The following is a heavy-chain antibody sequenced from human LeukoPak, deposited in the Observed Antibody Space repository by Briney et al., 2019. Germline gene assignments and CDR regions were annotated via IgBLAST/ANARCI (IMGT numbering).Heavy chain of an antibody. CDR2: ISSSGSSI. Sequence: PGGSLRLSCAVSGFTFSDYYMNWIRQAPGKGLEWVSYISSSGSSIYYADSVKGRFTSSRDNAKNTLYLQINSLRAEDTAVYYCAKTTYYDFWSGYSYYFDYWGQGTLVTVSS. V-gene: IGHV3-11*01. CDR3: AKTTYYDFWSGYSYYFDY. J-gene: IGHJ4*02. CDR1: GFTFSDYY. D-gene: IGHD3-3*01.